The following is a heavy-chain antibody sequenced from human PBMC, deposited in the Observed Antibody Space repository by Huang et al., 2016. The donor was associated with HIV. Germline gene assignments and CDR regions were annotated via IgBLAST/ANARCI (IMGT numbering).Heavy chain of an antibody. CDR1: GGSVSSGSYY. D-gene: IGHD4-17*01. CDR2: IYYSGGP. V-gene: IGHV4-61*01. CDR3: ARVDLLLGKYGDYEENAFDI. Sequence: QVQLQESGPGLVKPSETLSLTCTVSGGSVSSGSYYLSWIRQPPGKGLEWIGYIYYSGGPNYNPFLNSRVTISVDTSKNQFSLKLSSVTAADTAVYYCARVDLLLGKYGDYEENAFDIWGQGTMVTVSS. J-gene: IGHJ3*02.